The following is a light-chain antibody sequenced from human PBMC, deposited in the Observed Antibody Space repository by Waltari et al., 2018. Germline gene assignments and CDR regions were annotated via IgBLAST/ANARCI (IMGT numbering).Light chain of an antibody. CDR2: WAS. CDR3: QQYYSTPWT. V-gene: IGKV4-1*01. J-gene: IGKJ1*01. Sequence: DIVMTQSPDSLAVSLGERATLNCKSSQSVLYSSNHKNYLAWYQHKPGQPPTLLIYWASNRESGVPDRISGSGSGTDFTLTISSLQAEDVAVYYCQQYYSTPWTFGQGTKVEIK. CDR1: QSVLYSSNHKNY.